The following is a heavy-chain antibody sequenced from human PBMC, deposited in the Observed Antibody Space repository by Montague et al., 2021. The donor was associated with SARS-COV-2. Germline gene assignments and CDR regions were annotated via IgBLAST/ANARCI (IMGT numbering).Heavy chain of an antibody. CDR3: ARDPHITIFGVVRDYYYYYYIDV. CDR1: GFTFSSYS. Sequence: SLSLSCAASGFTFSSYSMNWVRQAPGKGLEWVSSISSSSSYIYYADSVKGRFTISRDNAKNSLYLQMNSLRAEDTAVYYCARDPHITIFGVVRDYYYYYYIDVWGKGTTVTVSS. D-gene: IGHD3-3*01. V-gene: IGHV3-21*01. J-gene: IGHJ6*03. CDR2: ISSSSSYI.